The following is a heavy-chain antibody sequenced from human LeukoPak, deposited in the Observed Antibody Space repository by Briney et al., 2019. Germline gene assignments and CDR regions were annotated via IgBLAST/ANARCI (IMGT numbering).Heavy chain of an antibody. Sequence: KPSETLSLTCTVSGGSVSSGSYYWRWIRQPPGKGLEWIGNIYYSGSTNYNHSLKSRVTKSVDTSKNQFSLKLSSVTAADTAVYYCAKDGGSHLFDYWGQGALVTVSS. CDR2: IYYSGST. CDR3: AKDGGSHLFDY. J-gene: IGHJ4*02. V-gene: IGHV4-61*01. CDR1: GGSVSSGSYY. D-gene: IGHD1-26*01.